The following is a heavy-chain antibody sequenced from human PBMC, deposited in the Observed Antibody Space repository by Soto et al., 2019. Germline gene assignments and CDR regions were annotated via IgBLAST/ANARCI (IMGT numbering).Heavy chain of an antibody. Sequence: QVQLVQSGDEVRKPGSSVKVSCKASGYIFVNYGIAWVRQAPGQGLEWMGWISPHSGNTHYASKVQGRLTMPKDTPTNSASMDLGSLTSDDTAVYYCAMVYNYVTPTPQDVWGQGTTGTVSS. V-gene: IGHV1-18*01. J-gene: IGHJ6*02. D-gene: IGHD3-16*01. CDR1: GYIFVNYG. CDR2: ISPHSGNT. CDR3: AMVYNYVTPTPQDV.